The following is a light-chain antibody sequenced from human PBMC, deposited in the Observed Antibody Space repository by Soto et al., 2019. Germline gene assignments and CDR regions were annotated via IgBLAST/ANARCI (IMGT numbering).Light chain of an antibody. CDR1: QSIGTW. CDR2: GVS. Sequence: DIQMTQSPSTLSASVGDRVTITCRASQSIGTWVAWYQQKPGEAPKFLIYGVSTLDSGVPSRFSGSGSGTEFTLTISGLQPDDFATYYCQQYSSFSWTFGQGTKVDIK. V-gene: IGKV1-5*01. J-gene: IGKJ1*01. CDR3: QQYSSFSWT.